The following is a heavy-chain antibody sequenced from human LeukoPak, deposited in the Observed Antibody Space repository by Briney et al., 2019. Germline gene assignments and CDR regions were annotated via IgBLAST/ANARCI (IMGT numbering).Heavy chain of an antibody. J-gene: IGHJ4*02. V-gene: IGHV3-30*03. CDR1: GFTFSSYS. Sequence: AGGSLRLSCAASGFTFSSYSMNWVRQAPGKGLEWVAVISYDGSNKYYADSVKGRFTISRDNSKNTLYLQMNSLRAEDTAVYYCARDRYYGDQGVYWGQGTLVTVSS. CDR2: ISYDGSNK. CDR3: ARDRYYGDQGVY. D-gene: IGHD4-17*01.